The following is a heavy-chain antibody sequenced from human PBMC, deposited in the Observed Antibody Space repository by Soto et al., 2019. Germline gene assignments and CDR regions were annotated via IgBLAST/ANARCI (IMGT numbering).Heavy chain of an antibody. CDR3: AKDLGSSSWYFTDP. Sequence: GGSLRLSCAASGFTFSSYAMSWVRQAPGKGLEWVSGIGGSGGSTYYAGSVQGRFTISRDNSKNTLYLQMNSLRAEDTAVYYCAKDLGSSSWYFTDPWGQGTLVTVS. V-gene: IGHV3-23*01. D-gene: IGHD6-13*01. CDR1: GFTFSSYA. CDR2: IGGSGGST. J-gene: IGHJ5*02.